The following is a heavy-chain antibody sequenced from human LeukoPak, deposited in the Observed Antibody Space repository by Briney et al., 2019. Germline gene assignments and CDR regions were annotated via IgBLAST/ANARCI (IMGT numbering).Heavy chain of an antibody. V-gene: IGHV4-59*08. J-gene: IGHJ4*02. CDR2: IYYSGST. Sequence: SETLSLTCTVSGGSISSYYWSWIRQPPGKGMEWIGYIYYSGSTNYNPSLKSRVTISVDTSKNQFSLKPSSVTAADTAVYYCARHGDSSSWYSPFDYWGQGTLVTVSS. CDR3: ARHGDSSSWYSPFDY. CDR1: GGSISSYY. D-gene: IGHD6-13*01.